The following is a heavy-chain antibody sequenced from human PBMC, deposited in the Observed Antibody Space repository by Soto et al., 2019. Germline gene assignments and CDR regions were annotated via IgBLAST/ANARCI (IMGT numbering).Heavy chain of an antibody. CDR3: ARDRGFLEWLLFY. D-gene: IGHD3-3*01. Sequence: EVQLVESGGGLVQPGGSLRLSCAASGFTFSSYSMNWVRQAPGKGLEWVSYISSISSTIYYAESVKGRFTISRDNAKNSLYLQMNSLRAEDTAVYYCARDRGFLEWLLFYWGKGTLVTVSS. J-gene: IGHJ4*02. V-gene: IGHV3-48*01. CDR1: GFTFSSYS. CDR2: ISSISSTI.